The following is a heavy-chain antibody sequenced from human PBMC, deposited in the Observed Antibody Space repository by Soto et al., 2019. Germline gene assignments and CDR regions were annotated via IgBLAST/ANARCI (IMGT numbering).Heavy chain of an antibody. J-gene: IGHJ3*02. CDR1: GFTFSSYG. Sequence: GGSLRLSCAASGFTFSSYGMHWVRQAPGKGLEWVGVISYDGSNKYYADSVKGRFTISRDNSKNTLYLQMNSLRAEDTAVYYCAKDLVGWRARAFDIWGQGTMVTVSS. CDR3: AKDLVGWRARAFDI. D-gene: IGHD2-2*01. CDR2: ISYDGSNK. V-gene: IGHV3-30*18.